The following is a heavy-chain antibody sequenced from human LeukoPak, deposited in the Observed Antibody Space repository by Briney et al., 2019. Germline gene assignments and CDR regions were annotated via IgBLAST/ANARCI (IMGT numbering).Heavy chain of an antibody. D-gene: IGHD3-22*01. CDR1: GGSISSGDYC. Sequence: SQTLSLTCTVSGGSISSGDYCWSWIRQPPGKGLEWIGYIYYSGSTSYNPSLKSRVTISVDTSKNQFSLKLSSVTAADTAVYYCARVHSDSSGYYHDYWGQGTLVTVSS. CDR3: ARVHSDSSGYYHDY. V-gene: IGHV4-30-4*01. CDR2: IYYSGST. J-gene: IGHJ4*02.